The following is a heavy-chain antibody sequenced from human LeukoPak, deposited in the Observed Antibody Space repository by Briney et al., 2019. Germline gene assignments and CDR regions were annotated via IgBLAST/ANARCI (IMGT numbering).Heavy chain of an antibody. D-gene: IGHD4-17*01. J-gene: IGHJ2*01. CDR3: ARAPDSSWTAVTTYWYFDL. CDR1: GSSISNYY. Sequence: SETLSLTCAVSGSSISNYYWSWIRQPPGKGLEWIGYIYYSGRTDYNPSLKSRVIIAVDPSKNQLSLKLSSVTAADTAVYYCARAPDSSWTAVTTYWYFDLWGRGTQVSVSS. CDR2: IYYSGRT. V-gene: IGHV4-59*01.